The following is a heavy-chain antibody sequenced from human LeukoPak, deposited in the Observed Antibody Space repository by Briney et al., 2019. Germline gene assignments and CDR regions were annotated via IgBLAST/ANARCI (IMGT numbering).Heavy chain of an antibody. D-gene: IGHD3-9*01. CDR3: ARSKYDVLTGSPDD. CDR2: INPNSGGT. Sequence: ASVKVSCKASGYNLAGFYMHWVRQAPGHGLERMGWINPNSGGTNYAQTFQGRVTVTSDTTMSTAYMELTRLTSDDSAMYYCARSKYDVLTGSPDDWGQGTLVTVSS. V-gene: IGHV1-2*02. CDR1: GYNLAGFY. J-gene: IGHJ4*02.